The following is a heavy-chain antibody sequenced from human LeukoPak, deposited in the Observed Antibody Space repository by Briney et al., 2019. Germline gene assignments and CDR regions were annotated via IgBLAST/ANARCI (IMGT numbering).Heavy chain of an antibody. D-gene: IGHD3-22*01. V-gene: IGHV3-21*01. Sequence: PGGSLRHSCAASGFTFSSYSMNWVRQAPGKGLEWVSSISSSSSYIYYADSVKGRFTISRDNAKNSPYLQMNSLRAEDTAVYYCARGDYYDSSGPSDYWGQGTLVTVSS. CDR2: ISSSSSYI. J-gene: IGHJ4*02. CDR1: GFTFSSYS. CDR3: ARGDYYDSSGPSDY.